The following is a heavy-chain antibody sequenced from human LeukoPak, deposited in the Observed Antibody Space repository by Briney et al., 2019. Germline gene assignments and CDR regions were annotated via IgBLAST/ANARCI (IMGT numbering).Heavy chain of an antibody. CDR1: GYTFTSYG. D-gene: IGHD2-15*01. Sequence: GGSLRLSCETSGYTFTSYGIHWVRQAPGKGLEWLTFTRYDGHTVHSEDSVKGRFTVSRDSGKFTVYLQMNVLRTEDTAVYYCARGGCIGGSCDSDSLYLDYWGQGNLVTVSS. CDR3: ARGGCIGGSCDSDSLYLDY. J-gene: IGHJ4*02. CDR2: TRYDGHTV. V-gene: IGHV3-30*02.